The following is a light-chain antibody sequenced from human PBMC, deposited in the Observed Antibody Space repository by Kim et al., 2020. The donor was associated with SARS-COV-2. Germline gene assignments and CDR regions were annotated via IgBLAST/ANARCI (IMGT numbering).Light chain of an antibody. CDR2: TNN. CDR1: NNNVGNEG. CDR3: LAWDRSLSGWV. V-gene: IGLV10-54*01. Sequence: RQTAILPCTGNNNNVGNEGAAWLRQHQGHPPKLLSYTNNNRPSGISEKFSPSRSGNTASLTITGLQPEDEADYYCLAWDRSLSGWVFGGGTQLTVL. J-gene: IGLJ3*02.